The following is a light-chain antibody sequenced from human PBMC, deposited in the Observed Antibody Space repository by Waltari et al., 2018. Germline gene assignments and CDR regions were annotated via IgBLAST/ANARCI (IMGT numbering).Light chain of an antibody. CDR2: DVS. CDR1: SSDVGTYNY. CDR3: SSYISSSTLEL. V-gene: IGLV2-14*03. Sequence: QSALTQPASVSGSPGQSITISCTGTSSDVGTYNYVSWYQQHPGKAPKLMIFDVSIRPSVVSNRFSGSTSGNTASLTISGLQAEDEADYYCSSYISSSTLELFGGGTSLTVL. J-gene: IGLJ2*01.